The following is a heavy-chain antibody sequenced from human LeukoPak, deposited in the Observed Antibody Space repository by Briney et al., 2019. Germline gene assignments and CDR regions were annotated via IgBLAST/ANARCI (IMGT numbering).Heavy chain of an antibody. CDR2: ISGSGGST. V-gene: IGHV3-23*01. D-gene: IGHD2-15*01. CDR3: AKGRVSGGLFYFDY. Sequence: QSGGSLRLSCAASGFTFSSYAMSWVRQAPGKGLEWVSAISGSGGSTYYADSVKGRFTISRDNSKNTLYLEMNSLRVEDTAIYYCAKGRVSGGLFYFDYWGQGTLVTVSS. CDR1: GFTFSSYA. J-gene: IGHJ4*02.